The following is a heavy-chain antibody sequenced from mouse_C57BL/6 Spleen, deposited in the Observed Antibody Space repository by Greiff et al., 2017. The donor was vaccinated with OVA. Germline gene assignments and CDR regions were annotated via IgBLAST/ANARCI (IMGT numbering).Heavy chain of an antibody. J-gene: IGHJ4*01. CDR3: ARWGYLSMDY. V-gene: IGHV1-54*01. CDR2: INPGSGGT. D-gene: IGHD2-2*01. CDR1: GYAFTNYL. Sequence: QVQLQQSGAELVRPGTSVKVSCKASGYAFTNYLIEWVKQRPGQGLEWIGVINPGSGGTNYNEKFKGKATLTADKSSSTAYMQLSSLTSEDAAVYFCARWGYLSMDYWGQGTSVTVSS.